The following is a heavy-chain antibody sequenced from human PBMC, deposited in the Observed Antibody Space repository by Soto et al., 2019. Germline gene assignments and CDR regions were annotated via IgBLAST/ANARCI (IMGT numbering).Heavy chain of an antibody. D-gene: IGHD1-1*01. CDR3: ARDKGRGQLGGNYYYALEV. V-gene: IGHV1-69*12. Sequence: QVQLEQSGAEVLKPGSSVKLSCKTSGDTFDTFAISWVRQAPGQGLEWMGGIIPIFRTPDYAQKFQGRVTITADVSTSTAYMELSSLRSEDTAVYYWARDKGRGQLGGNYYYALEVWGQGTTVTVSS. J-gene: IGHJ6*02. CDR2: IIPIFRTP. CDR1: GDTFDTFA.